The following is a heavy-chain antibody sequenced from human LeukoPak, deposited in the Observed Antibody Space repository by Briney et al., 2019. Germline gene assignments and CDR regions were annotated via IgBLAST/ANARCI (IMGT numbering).Heavy chain of an antibody. V-gene: IGHV4-4*07. D-gene: IGHD4-17*01. Sequence: SETLSLTCTVSGGSIRSYYWNRIRQPAGKGLEWIGRIQSSGSTNHNPSLKSRVTMSVDTSKNQFSLKLRSVTAADTAVYYCAQDSGDGYFQHWGQGARVTVSS. J-gene: IGHJ1*01. CDR1: GGSIRSYY. CDR3: AQDSGDGYFQH. CDR2: IQSSGST.